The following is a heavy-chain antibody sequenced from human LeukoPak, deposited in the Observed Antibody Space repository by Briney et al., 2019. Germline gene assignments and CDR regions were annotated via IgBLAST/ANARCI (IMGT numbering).Heavy chain of an antibody. Sequence: ASVKVSCKASGYTFTSYGISWVRQAPGQGLEWVGWISAYNGNTNYAQKLQGRVTMTTDTSTSTAYMELRSLRSDDTAVYYCASVAKLGRYFDYWGQGTLVTVSS. J-gene: IGHJ4*02. CDR2: ISAYNGNT. D-gene: IGHD7-27*01. CDR3: ASVAKLGRYFDY. V-gene: IGHV1-18*01. CDR1: GYTFTSYG.